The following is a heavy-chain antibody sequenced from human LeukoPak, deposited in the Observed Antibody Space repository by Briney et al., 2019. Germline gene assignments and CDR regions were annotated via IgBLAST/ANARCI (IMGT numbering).Heavy chain of an antibody. CDR1: GGTFSSYA. D-gene: IGHD4-17*01. CDR3: AADYGDYLNLNYYYMDV. J-gene: IGHJ6*03. CDR2: IIPIFGTA. V-gene: IGHV1-69*13. Sequence: SVKVSCEASGGTFSSYAISWVRQAPGQGLEWMGGIIPIFGTANYAQKFQGRVTITADESTSTAYMELSSLRSEDTAVYYCAADYGDYLNLNYYYMDVWGKGTTVTVSS.